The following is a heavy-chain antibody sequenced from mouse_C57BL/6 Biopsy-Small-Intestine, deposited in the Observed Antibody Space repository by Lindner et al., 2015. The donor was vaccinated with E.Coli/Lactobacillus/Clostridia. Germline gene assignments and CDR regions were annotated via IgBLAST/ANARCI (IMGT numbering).Heavy chain of an antibody. CDR3: ARCPSYGSSPYWYFDV. CDR2: IYPRSGNT. D-gene: IGHD1-1*01. V-gene: IGHV1-81*01. CDR1: GYTFTSYG. Sequence: VQLQESGAELARPGASVKLSCKASGYTFTSYGISWVKQRTGQGLEWIGEIYPRSGNTYYNEKFKGKATLTADKSSSTAYMELRSLTSEDSAVYFCARCPSYGSSPYWYFDVWGTGTTVTVSS. J-gene: IGHJ1*03.